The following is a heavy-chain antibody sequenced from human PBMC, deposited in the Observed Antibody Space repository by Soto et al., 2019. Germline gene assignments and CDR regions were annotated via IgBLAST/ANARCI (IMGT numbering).Heavy chain of an antibody. J-gene: IGHJ5*01. V-gene: IGHV4-34*01. CDR2: INHSGRV. D-gene: IGHD3-22*01. CDR3: STRAYDTNGYYRFDA. CDR1: GGSFSGHS. Sequence: PSETLSLTCAVYGGSFSGHSWTWIRQSPGKGLEWIGDINHSGRVTYSPSLKSRVTISLDTSKHQFSLTLSAVTAADTAMYYCSTRAYDTNGYYRFDAWGQGTLVTVSS.